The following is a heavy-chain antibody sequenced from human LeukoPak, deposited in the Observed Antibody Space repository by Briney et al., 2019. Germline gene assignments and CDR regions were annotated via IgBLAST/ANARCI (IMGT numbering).Heavy chain of an antibody. CDR3: ARVYCSSTSCYGGWFDP. V-gene: IGHV3-48*01. CDR2: ISSSSSTI. D-gene: IGHD2-2*01. J-gene: IGHJ5*02. CDR1: GFIFSSYS. Sequence: GGSLRLSCAASGFIFSSYSMNWVRQAPGKGLEWVSYISSSSSTIYYADSVKGRFTISRDNAKNSLYLQLNSLRAEDTAVYYCARVYCSSTSCYGGWFDPWGQGTLVTVSS.